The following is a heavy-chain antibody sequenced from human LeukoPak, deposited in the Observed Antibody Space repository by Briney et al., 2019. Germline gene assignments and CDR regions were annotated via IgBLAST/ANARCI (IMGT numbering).Heavy chain of an antibody. D-gene: IGHD1-26*01. CDR1: GFTFSSNG. CDR2: IQYDGSKK. J-gene: IGHJ4*02. V-gene: IGHV3-30*02. CDR3: ARTSYSGSYGLVDC. Sequence: GGSLRLSCVASGFTFSSNGMHWVRQAPGKGLEWVTFIQYDGSKKYYAGSVKGRFTISRDNSKNTLYLQMNSLRAEDTAVYYCARTSYSGSYGLVDCWGQGTLVTVSS.